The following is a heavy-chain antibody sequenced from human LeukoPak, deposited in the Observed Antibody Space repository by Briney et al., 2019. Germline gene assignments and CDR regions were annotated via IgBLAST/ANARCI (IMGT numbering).Heavy chain of an antibody. D-gene: IGHD3-22*01. Sequence: GESLKISCKGSGYSFTSYWIGWVRQMPGQGLEWMGIIYPGDSDTRYSPSFQGQVTISADKSISTAYLQWSSLKASDTAMYYCARCPYYDSSDLYYMDVWGKGTTVTVSS. CDR2: IYPGDSDT. J-gene: IGHJ6*03. CDR1: GYSFTSYW. CDR3: ARCPYYDSSDLYYMDV. V-gene: IGHV5-51*01.